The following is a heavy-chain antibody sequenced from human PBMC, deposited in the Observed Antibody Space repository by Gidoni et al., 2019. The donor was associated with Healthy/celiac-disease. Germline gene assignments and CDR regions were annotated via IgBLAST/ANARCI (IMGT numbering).Heavy chain of an antibody. CDR1: GFTFCSYA. CDR2: VSGSGGST. CDR3: AKEGRVGATTGWFDP. D-gene: IGHD1-26*01. J-gene: IGHJ5*02. V-gene: IGHV3-23*01. Sequence: EVQLLESGGGLVQPGGSLRLSLAASGFTFCSYAMSWVRQAPGKGLAWVSAVSGSGGSTYYADSVKGRFTISRDNSKNTLYLQMNSLRAEDTAVYYCAKEGRVGATTGWFDPWGQGTLVTVSS.